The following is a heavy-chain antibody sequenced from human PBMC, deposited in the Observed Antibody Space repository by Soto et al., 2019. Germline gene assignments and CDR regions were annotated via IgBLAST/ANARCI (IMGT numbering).Heavy chain of an antibody. Sequence: ASVKVSCKASGYTFTGYYMHWVRQAPGQGLEWMGWINPNSGGTNYAQEFQGWVTMTRDTSISTAYMELSRLRSDDTAVYYCARSYSSSPGAGFDYWGQGTLVTVSS. CDR2: INPNSGGT. CDR3: ARSYSSSPGAGFDY. CDR1: GYTFTGYY. D-gene: IGHD6-6*01. J-gene: IGHJ4*02. V-gene: IGHV1-2*04.